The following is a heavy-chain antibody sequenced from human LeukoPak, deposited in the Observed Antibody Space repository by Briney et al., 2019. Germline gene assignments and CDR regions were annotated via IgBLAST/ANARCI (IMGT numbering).Heavy chain of an antibody. D-gene: IGHD1-1*01. CDR3: ARGCSDDWKRFDS. V-gene: IGHV3-53*01. J-gene: IGHJ4*02. CDR1: GFTVSRSY. CDR2: IYSDGNT. Sequence: GGSLRLSCAASGFTVSRSYMSWVRKAPGKGLEWVSVIYSDGNTYYADSVKGRFTVSRDTSKNTMSLQMDSLRGEDTAVYYCARGCSDDWKRFDSWGQGTLVTVSP.